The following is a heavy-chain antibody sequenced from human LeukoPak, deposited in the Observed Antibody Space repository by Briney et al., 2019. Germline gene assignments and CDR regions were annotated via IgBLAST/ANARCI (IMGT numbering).Heavy chain of an antibody. V-gene: IGHV3-21*01. Sequence: GGSLRLSCAASGFTFSSYWMHWVRQAPGKGLEWVSSISSSSSYIYYADSVKGRFTISRDNAKNSLYLQMNSLRAEDTAVYYCARDLVSSAGGFDYWGQGTLVTVSS. J-gene: IGHJ4*02. CDR1: GFTFSSYW. CDR3: ARDLVSSAGGFDY. CDR2: ISSSSSYI. D-gene: IGHD6-6*01.